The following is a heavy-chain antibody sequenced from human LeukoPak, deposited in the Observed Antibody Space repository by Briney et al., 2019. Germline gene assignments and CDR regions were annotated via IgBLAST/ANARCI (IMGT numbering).Heavy chain of an antibody. J-gene: IGHJ4*02. CDR3: ARGYSRGYSYALTLYYFDY. CDR2: INHSGST. D-gene: IGHD5-18*01. Sequence: SETLSLTCAVNGGSFSGYYWSWIRQPPGKGLEWIGEINHSGSTNYNPSLKSRVTISVDTSKNQFSLKLSSVTAADTAVYYCARGYSRGYSYALTLYYFDYWGQGTLVTVSS. CDR1: GGSFSGYY. V-gene: IGHV4-34*01.